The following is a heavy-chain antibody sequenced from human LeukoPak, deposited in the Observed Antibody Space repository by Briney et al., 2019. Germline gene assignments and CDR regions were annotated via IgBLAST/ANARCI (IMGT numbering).Heavy chain of an antibody. CDR3: ATEDGSGAFDI. J-gene: IGHJ3*02. V-gene: IGHV1-69-2*01. CDR1: GYTFTDYY. CDR2: VDPEDGET. Sequence: GASVKVSCKASGYTFTDYYMHWVQQAPGKGLEWMGRVDPEDGETIYAEKFQGRVTITADTSTDTAYMELSSLRSEDTAVYYCATEDGSGAFDIWGQGTMVTVSS. D-gene: IGHD3-10*01.